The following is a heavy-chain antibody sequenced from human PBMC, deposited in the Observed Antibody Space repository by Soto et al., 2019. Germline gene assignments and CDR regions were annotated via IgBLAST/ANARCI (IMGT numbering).Heavy chain of an antibody. CDR1: VGSINGHY. J-gene: IGHJ5*02. CDR2: IYYSGDT. Sequence: SETLSLTCTVSVGSINGHYWSWIRQSPGQGLEWIGNIYYSGDTNYNPSLKSRVTISVDTSKNEFSLKLGSVTAADTAVYYCARGLTAFDPWGQGTLVTVSS. CDR3: ARGLTAFDP. D-gene: IGHD1-20*01. V-gene: IGHV4-59*11.